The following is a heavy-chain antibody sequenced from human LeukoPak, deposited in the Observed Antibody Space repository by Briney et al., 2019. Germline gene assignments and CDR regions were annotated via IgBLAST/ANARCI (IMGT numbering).Heavy chain of an antibody. V-gene: IGHV4-34*01. CDR2: INHSGST. CDR1: GGSFSAYY. D-gene: IGHD3-22*01. Sequence: SETLSLTCAVYGGSFSAYYWSWIRQPPGKGLEWIGEINHSGSTNYNPSLKSRVTISVDTPKNQFSLKLSSVTAADTAVYYCARRLAKAYYYDSSGYSLAAFDIWGQGTMVTVSS. J-gene: IGHJ3*02. CDR3: ARRLAKAYYYDSSGYSLAAFDI.